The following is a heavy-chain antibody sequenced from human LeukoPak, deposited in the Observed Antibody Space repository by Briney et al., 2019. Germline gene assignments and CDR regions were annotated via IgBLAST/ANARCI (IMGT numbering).Heavy chain of an antibody. Sequence: PGGSLRLSCAASGLTFSSYAMHWVRQAPGKGLEWVAVISYDGSNKYYADSVKGRFTISRDNSKNTLYLQMNSLRAEDTAVYYCAREGIAVAGTGGYFDYWGQGTLVTVSS. V-gene: IGHV3-30*04. CDR2: ISYDGSNK. J-gene: IGHJ4*02. D-gene: IGHD6-19*01. CDR1: GLTFSSYA. CDR3: AREGIAVAGTGGYFDY.